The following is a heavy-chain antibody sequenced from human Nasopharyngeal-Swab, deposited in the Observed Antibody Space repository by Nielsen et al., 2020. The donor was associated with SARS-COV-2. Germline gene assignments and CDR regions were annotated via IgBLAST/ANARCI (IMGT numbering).Heavy chain of an antibody. V-gene: IGHV3-15*01. CDR1: GFSFSTYW. J-gene: IGHJ4*02. CDR3: TTDVKYYDYYFDY. CDR2: IKGKTDGGTT. Sequence: GGSLRLSCAASGFSFSTYWMTWVRQAPGKGLEWVGRIKGKTDGGTTDYAAPGKGRFTITRDDSKNTLYLQMNSLKPEDTAVYYCTTDVKYYDYYFDYWGQGTLVTVSS. D-gene: IGHD3-22*01.